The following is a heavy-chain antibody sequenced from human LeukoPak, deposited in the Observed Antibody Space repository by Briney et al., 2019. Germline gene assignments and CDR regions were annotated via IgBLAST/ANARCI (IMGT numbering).Heavy chain of an antibody. D-gene: IGHD6-13*01. CDR2: ISSSSSII. Sequence: PGGSLRLSCAASGFTFSSYSMNWVRQAPGKGLEWVSYISSSSSIIHYADSVKGRFTISRDNAKNSLYLQMNSLRAEDTAVYYCARLGIIAAAGSNDYWGQGTLVTVSS. J-gene: IGHJ4*02. V-gene: IGHV3-48*04. CDR3: ARLGIIAAAGSNDY. CDR1: GFTFSSYS.